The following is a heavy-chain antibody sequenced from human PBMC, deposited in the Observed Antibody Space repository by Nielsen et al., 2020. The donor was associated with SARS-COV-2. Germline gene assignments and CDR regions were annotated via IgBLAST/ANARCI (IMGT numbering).Heavy chain of an antibody. D-gene: IGHD6-13*01. CDR2: IIPIFGTA. Sequence: WVRQAPGQGLEWMRGIIPIFGTANYAQKFQGRVTITADESTSTAYMELSSLRSEDTAVYYCAREGGIAAAGIIYYYMDVWGKGTTVTVSS. V-gene: IGHV1-69*01. J-gene: IGHJ6*03. CDR3: AREGGIAAAGIIYYYMDV.